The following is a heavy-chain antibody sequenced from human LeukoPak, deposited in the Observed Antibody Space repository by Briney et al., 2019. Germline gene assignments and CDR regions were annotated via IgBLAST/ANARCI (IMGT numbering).Heavy chain of an antibody. J-gene: IGHJ4*02. CDR3: AMAYCGGDCYSGFDY. V-gene: IGHV4-39*07. D-gene: IGHD2-21*02. CDR1: GGSISSSSYY. Sequence: SETLSLTCTVPGGSISSSSYYWGWIRQPPGKGLEWIGSIYYSGSTNYNPSLKSRVTISVDTSKNQFSLKLSSVTAADTAVYYCAMAYCGGDCYSGFDYWGQGTLVTVSS. CDR2: IYYSGST.